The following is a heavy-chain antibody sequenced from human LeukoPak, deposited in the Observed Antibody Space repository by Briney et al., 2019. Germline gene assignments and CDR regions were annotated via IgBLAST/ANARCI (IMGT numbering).Heavy chain of an antibody. CDR3: ARGPTVEYDILTGYYRFDY. V-gene: IGHV4-34*01. J-gene: IGHJ4*02. CDR1: GGSFSGYC. CDR2: INHSGST. D-gene: IGHD3-9*01. Sequence: SETLSLTCAVSGGSFSGYCWSWIRQTPGKGLEWIGEINHSGSTRYNPSLTSRVTISLDTSKNQFSLKLNSVTAADTAVYYCARGPTVEYDILTGYYRFDYWGQGTLVTVSS.